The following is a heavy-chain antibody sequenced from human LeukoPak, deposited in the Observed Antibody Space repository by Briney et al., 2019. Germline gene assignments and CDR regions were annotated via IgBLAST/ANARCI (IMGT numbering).Heavy chain of an antibody. Sequence: ASVKVSCKASGYTFSGYYMHWVRQAPGQGLEWMGWINPDSGATNYAQKFQGRVTMTRDTSISTAYMELSSLRSDDTAVYYCARAGGYYYDINGSNWFDPWGRGTLVTVSS. D-gene: IGHD3-22*01. V-gene: IGHV1-2*02. CDR1: GYTFSGYY. CDR3: ARAGGYYYDINGSNWFDP. CDR2: INPDSGAT. J-gene: IGHJ5*02.